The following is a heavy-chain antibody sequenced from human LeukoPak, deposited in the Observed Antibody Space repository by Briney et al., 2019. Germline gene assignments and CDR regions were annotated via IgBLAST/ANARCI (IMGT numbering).Heavy chain of an antibody. V-gene: IGHV1-18*01. J-gene: IGHJ4*02. D-gene: IGHD5-12*01. CDR3: ARGPARERGYSGYDFDY. CDR1: GYTFTSYG. CDR2: ISAYNGNT. Sequence: GASVKVSCKASGYTFTSYGISWVRQAPGQGLEWMGWISAYNGNTNYAQKFQGRVTITRNTSISTAYMELSSLRSEDTAVYYCARGPARERGYSGYDFDYWGQGTLVTVSS.